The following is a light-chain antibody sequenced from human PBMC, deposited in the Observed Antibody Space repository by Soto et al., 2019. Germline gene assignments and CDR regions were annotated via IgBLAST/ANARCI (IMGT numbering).Light chain of an antibody. Sequence: EIVLTQSPGTLSWSPGERVTLSCRASQSVSSNYLAWYQQKPGQAPRLLIYSASSRATGIPDRFSGSGSGTDFTLTINRLEPEDFAVYYCQQYGGSPRVTFGGGTKVEIK. J-gene: IGKJ4*01. CDR2: SAS. V-gene: IGKV3-20*01. CDR3: QQYGGSPRVT. CDR1: QSVSSNY.